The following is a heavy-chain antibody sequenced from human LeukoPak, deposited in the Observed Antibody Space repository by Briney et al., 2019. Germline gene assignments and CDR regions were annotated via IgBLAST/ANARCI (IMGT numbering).Heavy chain of an antibody. CDR3: ARGGIYGDYGTDFDY. CDR2: IYHSGST. V-gene: IGHV4-59*12. D-gene: IGHD4-17*01. Sequence: SETLSLTCTVSGGSISNYYWSWIRQPPGKGLEWIGYIYHSGSTYYNPSLKSRVTISVDRSKNQFSLKLSSVTAADTAVCYCARGGIYGDYGTDFDYWGQGTLVTVSS. CDR1: GGSISNYY. J-gene: IGHJ4*02.